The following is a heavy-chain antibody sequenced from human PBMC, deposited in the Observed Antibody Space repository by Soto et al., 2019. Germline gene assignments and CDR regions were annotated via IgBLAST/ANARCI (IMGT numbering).Heavy chain of an antibody. V-gene: IGHV1-69*01. CDR1: GGTFSSYA. D-gene: IGHD2-2*01. CDR3: ARALGVVVPAAISYGMDV. J-gene: IGHJ6*02. Sequence: QVQLVQAGAEVKKPGSSVKVSCKASGGTFSSYAISWVRQAPGQGLEWMGGIIPIFGTANYAQKFQGRVTITADESTSTAYMELSSLRSEETAVYYCARALGVVVPAAISYGMDVWGQGTTVTVSS. CDR2: IIPIFGTA.